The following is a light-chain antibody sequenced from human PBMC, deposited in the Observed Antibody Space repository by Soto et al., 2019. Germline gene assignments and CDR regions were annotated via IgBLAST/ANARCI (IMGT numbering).Light chain of an antibody. V-gene: IGKV3-11*01. CDR1: QSVSRY. J-gene: IGKJ2*01. Sequence: EIVLTQSPATLSLSPGERATLSCKASQSVSRYLAWYKQKPGQAPRLLIFDASNRAAGIPVRFSGSGSGTEFALTISSLKPEDFETYYCQQSYSSPRTFGQGTKVDIK. CDR2: DAS. CDR3: QQSYSSPRT.